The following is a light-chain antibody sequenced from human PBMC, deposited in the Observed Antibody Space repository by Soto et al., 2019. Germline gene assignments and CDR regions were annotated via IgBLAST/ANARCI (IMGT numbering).Light chain of an antibody. CDR1: QSVSSN. CDR3: HQYHYWWT. Sequence: EVVLTQSPATLSVSPGERATLSCRASQSVSSNLAWYQQKPGQAPRLLIYGASTRATGIPARFSGSGSGTEFTLTISSLQSEDFAVYYCHQYHYWWTFGQGTKVDIK. V-gene: IGKV3-15*01. CDR2: GAS. J-gene: IGKJ1*01.